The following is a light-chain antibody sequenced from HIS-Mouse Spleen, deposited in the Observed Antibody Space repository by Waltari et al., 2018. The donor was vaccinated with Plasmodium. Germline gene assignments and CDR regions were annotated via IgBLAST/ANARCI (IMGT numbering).Light chain of an antibody. V-gene: IGLV2-14*01. Sequence: QSALTQPASVSGSPGQSITISCTGTSSEVCGSNYVSWYQQHPGKAPKLMIYEVSNRPSGVSNRFSGSKSGNTASLTISGLQAEDEADYYCSSYTSSSTLVFGTGTKVTVL. J-gene: IGLJ1*01. CDR3: SSYTSSSTLV. CDR2: EVS. CDR1: SSEVCGSNY.